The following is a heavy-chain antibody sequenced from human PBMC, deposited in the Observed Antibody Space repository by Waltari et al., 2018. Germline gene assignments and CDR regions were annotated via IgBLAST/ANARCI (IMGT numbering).Heavy chain of an antibody. CDR3: ARGAAGHADY. CDR2: IHPNSGDT. D-gene: IGHD3-10*01. V-gene: IGHV1-2*04. J-gene: IGHJ4*02. Sequence: QVQLVPSGAEVKKPGASVKVSCETSGYTFTAFYIHWVRQAPGQGLEWMGWIHPNSGDTNYAQKFQGWVTMTRDTSISTAFMELTSDDTAVYFCARGAAGHADYWGQGTLVTVSS. CDR1: GYTFTAFY.